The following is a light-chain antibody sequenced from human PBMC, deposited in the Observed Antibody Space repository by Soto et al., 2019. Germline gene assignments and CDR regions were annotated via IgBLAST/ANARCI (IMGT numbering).Light chain of an antibody. CDR1: SSDFGGDDF. CDR3: CSYAGSYTLYV. J-gene: IGLJ1*01. V-gene: IGLV2-11*01. Sequence: LTQPRSVSGSPGQSVTISCTGTSSDFGGDDFVSWYQHHPAKAPKLMIYDVSKRPSGVPDRFSGSKSGNTASLTISGLQAEDEADYYCCSYAGSYTLYVFGTGTKVTVL. CDR2: DVS.